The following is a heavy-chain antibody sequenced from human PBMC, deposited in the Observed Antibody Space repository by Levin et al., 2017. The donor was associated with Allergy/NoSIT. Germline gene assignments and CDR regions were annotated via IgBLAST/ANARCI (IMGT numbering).Heavy chain of an antibody. J-gene: IGHJ4*02. V-gene: IGHV4-59*01. CDR3: ARDMGSDTTWSFDY. Sequence: SQTLSLTCTFSGGSIRSYYWSWIRQPPGKGLEWIGYISYSGSTNYNPSLKSRVTILVDASKNQFSLKLSSVTAADTAVYFCARDMGSDTTWSFDYWGQGTLVTVSS. CDR2: ISYSGST. D-gene: IGHD1-1*01. CDR1: GGSIRSYY.